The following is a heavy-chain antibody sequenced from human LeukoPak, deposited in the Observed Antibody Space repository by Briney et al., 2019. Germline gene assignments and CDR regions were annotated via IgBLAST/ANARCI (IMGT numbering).Heavy chain of an antibody. V-gene: IGHV3-74*01. CDR2: IDRDGSEI. CDR1: GFTISDHF. D-gene: IGHD6-13*01. Sequence: PGGSLRLSRAASGFTISDHFMHWVRQGPGKGLMWVSRIDRDGSEINYADSVKGRFTISRDNAKNTLYLQMNSLRDEDTAIYYCARHIRAAAFDPWGQGTLVTVSS. J-gene: IGHJ5*02. CDR3: ARHIRAAAFDP.